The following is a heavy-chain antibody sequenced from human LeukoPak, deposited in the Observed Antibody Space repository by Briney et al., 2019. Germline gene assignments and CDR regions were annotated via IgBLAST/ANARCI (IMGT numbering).Heavy chain of an antibody. D-gene: IGHD4/OR15-4a*01. CDR3: AVHKGCAY. V-gene: IGHV3-7*01. CDR2: INQDGSEK. J-gene: IGHJ4*02. CDR1: GFTFSSYW. Sequence: GGSLRLSCAASGFTFSSYWMSWVRQAPGKGLEWVANINQDGSEKFYGDSVRGRFTISRDNAKNSLFLQMNSLRAEDTAIYYCAVHKGCAYWGQGTLVTVSS.